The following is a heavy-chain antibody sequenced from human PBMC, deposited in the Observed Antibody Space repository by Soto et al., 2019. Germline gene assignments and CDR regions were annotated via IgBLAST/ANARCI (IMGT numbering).Heavy chain of an antibody. D-gene: IGHD2-21*02. CDR1: GFTFSSYA. CDR2: ISGSGGST. CDR3: EKEISYGGNSVDY. V-gene: IGHV3-23*01. J-gene: IGHJ4*02. Sequence: GGSLRLSCAASGFTFSSYAMSWVRRAPGKGLEWVSAISGSGGSTYYADSVKGRFTISRDNSKNTLYLQMNSLRAEDKAVYYCEKEISYGGNSVDYWGQGTLVTVSS.